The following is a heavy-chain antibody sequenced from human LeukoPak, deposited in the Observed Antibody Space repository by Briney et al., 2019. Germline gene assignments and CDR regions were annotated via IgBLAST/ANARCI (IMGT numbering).Heavy chain of an antibody. V-gene: IGHV4-39*01. CDR3: ARLWSVAFDI. CDR1: GGSISSSSYY. J-gene: IGHJ3*02. Sequence: SETLSLTCTVSGGSISSSSYYWGWIRKPPGKRLEWIGSIYYSGITYYNPSLKSRVTISVDTSKNQYSLKLSSVTAADTAVYYCARLWSVAFDIWGQGTMVTVSS. D-gene: IGHD3-16*01. CDR2: IYYSGIT.